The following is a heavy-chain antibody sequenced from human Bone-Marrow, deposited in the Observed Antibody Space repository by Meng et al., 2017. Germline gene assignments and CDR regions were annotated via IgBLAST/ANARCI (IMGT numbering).Heavy chain of an antibody. D-gene: IGHD3-10*01. CDR1: GYTFPDYW. J-gene: IGHJ4*02. CDR3: ARSILLWFGEPWSDY. CDR2: INPKSGDT. Sequence: ASVKVSCKASGYTFPDYWLHWVRRAPGQGLEWMGRINPKSGDTHYAQRFQGRVTMTGDTSISTAYMELRSLRSDDTAVYYCARSILLWFGEPWSDYWGQGTLVTVSS. V-gene: IGHV1-2*06.